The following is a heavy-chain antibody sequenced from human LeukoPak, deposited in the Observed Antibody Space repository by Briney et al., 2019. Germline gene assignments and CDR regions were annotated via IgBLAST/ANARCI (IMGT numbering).Heavy chain of an antibody. CDR1: GFTFSSYA. J-gene: IGHJ4*02. CDR3: AATVWSIFGVVTQYYFDY. CDR2: ISGSGGST. V-gene: IGHV3-23*01. D-gene: IGHD3-3*01. Sequence: PGGSLRLSCAASGFTFSSYAMSWVRQAPGKGLEWVSAISGSGGSTYYADSVKGRFTISRDNSKNTLYPQMNSLRAEDTAVYYCAATVWSIFGVVTQYYFDYWGQGTLVTVSS.